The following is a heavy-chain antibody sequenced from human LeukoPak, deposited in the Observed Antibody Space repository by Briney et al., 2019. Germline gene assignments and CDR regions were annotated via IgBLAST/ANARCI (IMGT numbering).Heavy chain of an antibody. CDR1: GFSVSNNY. D-gene: IGHD5-18*01. CDR3: ARGSGYSYGFPDY. Sequence: SGGSLRLSCAASGFSVSNNYMSWVRQAPGKGLEWVSVIYSGDITYYTDSVKGRFTISRDNSKNTLYLQMNSLRAEDTAVYYCARGSGYSYGFPDYGGQGTLVTVSS. J-gene: IGHJ4*02. V-gene: IGHV3-53*01. CDR2: IYSGDIT.